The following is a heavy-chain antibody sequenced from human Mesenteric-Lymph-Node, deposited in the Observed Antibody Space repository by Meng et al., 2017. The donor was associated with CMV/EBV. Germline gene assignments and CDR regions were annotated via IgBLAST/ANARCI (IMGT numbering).Heavy chain of an antibody. CDR2: INHSGST. CDR3: ARHQRWLKSEGGFNY. Sequence: QRQLQRGVEGLLKPSGPLSLTCAVYGGSFSGYYWSWIRQPPGKGLEWIGEINHSGSTNYNPSLKSRVTISVDTSKNQFSLKLSSVTAADTAVYYCARHQRWLKSEGGFNYWGQGTLVTVSS. J-gene: IGHJ4*02. D-gene: IGHD4-23*01. V-gene: IGHV4-34*01. CDR1: GGSFSGYY.